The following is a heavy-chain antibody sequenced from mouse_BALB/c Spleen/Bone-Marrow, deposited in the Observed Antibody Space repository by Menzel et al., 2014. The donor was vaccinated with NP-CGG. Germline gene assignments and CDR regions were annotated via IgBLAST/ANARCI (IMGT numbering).Heavy chain of an antibody. D-gene: IGHD3-3*01. CDR2: IDPSTSET. CDR3: ARGTLAMDY. CDR1: DYTFTTYW. J-gene: IGHJ4*01. V-gene: IGHV1-52*01. Sequence: QVQLKDSGPDLVRPGSSVKMSCKASDYTFTTYWMHWVKQRPGQGLEWTGMIDPSTSETRLNQKFKDKATLIVDKSSNTAYMQLSSLTSEDSAVYYCARGTLAMDYWGQGTSVTVSS.